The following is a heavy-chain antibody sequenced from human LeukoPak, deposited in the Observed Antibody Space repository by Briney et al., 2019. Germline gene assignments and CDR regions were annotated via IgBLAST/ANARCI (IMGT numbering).Heavy chain of an antibody. Sequence: KPGGSLRLSCAASGFTFSSYSMNWVRQAPGKGLEWVSSISSSSSYIYYADSVKGRFTISRDNAKNSLYLQMNSLRAEDTAVYYCARWVTMVRGVNEGDYWGQGTLVTVSS. D-gene: IGHD3-10*01. CDR1: GFTFSSYS. V-gene: IGHV3-21*01. CDR2: ISSSSSYI. J-gene: IGHJ4*02. CDR3: ARWVTMVRGVNEGDY.